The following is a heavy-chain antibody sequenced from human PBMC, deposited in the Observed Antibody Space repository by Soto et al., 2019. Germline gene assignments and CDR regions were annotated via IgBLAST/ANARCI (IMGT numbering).Heavy chain of an antibody. D-gene: IGHD3-10*01. J-gene: IGHJ6*02. CDR1: EFTFSNYA. V-gene: IGHV3-23*01. CDR3: AKWGTDMARGVIPYYYYYGMDV. Sequence: GGSLRLSCAASEFTFSNYAMSWVRQAPGKGLEWVSSISDNGGTTYYADSVKGRFTISRDNSKNTLYLQMNSLRAEDTAVYYCAKWGTDMARGVIPYYYYYGMDVWGQGTTVTVSS. CDR2: ISDNGGTT.